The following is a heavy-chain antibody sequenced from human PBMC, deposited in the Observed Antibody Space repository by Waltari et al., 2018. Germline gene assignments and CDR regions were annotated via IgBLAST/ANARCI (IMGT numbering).Heavy chain of an antibody. J-gene: IGHJ4*02. V-gene: IGHV3-53*01. CDR1: GFIVSSYY. Sequence: EVQLVESGGGLIQPGGSLRLSCSASGFIVSSYYMRWVRQAPGTGLEWISVIYSGGSTYYADSVKGRFTISRDNSKNTLFLQMNSLRAEDTAVYYCAREVGDWSDALGYWGQGTLVTVSS. CDR3: AREVGDWSDALGY. CDR2: IYSGGST. D-gene: IGHD1-1*01.